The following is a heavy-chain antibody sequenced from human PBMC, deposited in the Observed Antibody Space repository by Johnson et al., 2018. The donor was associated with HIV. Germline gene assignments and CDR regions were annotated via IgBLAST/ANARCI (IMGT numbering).Heavy chain of an antibody. CDR1: GFTFSSYA. CDR3: ARGLIIQLWLQAAFDI. V-gene: IGHV3-30*14. Sequence: QVQLVESGGGLVKPGGSLRLSCAASGFTFSSYAMHWVRQAPAKGLEWVAVISYDGSDKDYADSVKGRFTISRDSSKNTLYLQMNSLRAEDTAVYYCARGLIIQLWLQAAFDIWGQGTMVTVSS. D-gene: IGHD5-18*01. J-gene: IGHJ3*02. CDR2: ISYDGSDK.